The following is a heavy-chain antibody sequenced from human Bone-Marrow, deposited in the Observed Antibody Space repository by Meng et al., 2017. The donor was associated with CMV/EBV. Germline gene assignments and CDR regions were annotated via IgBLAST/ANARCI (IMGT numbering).Heavy chain of an antibody. D-gene: IGHD4-11*01. V-gene: IGHV1-2*02. CDR3: ASGGPTVSGSAVDC. CDR1: GYTFTGYY. CDR2: ISTNSGGT. J-gene: IGHJ4*02. Sequence: ASVKVSCKASGYTFTGYYMHWVRQAPGQGLEWMGWISTNSGGTKYAQKFQVRVTMTRDTSISTAHMEVSGLTSDDTAVYYCASGGPTVSGSAVDCWGQGTLVTVSS.